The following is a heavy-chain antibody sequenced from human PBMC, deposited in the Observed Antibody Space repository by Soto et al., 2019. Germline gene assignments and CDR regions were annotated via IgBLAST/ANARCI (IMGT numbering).Heavy chain of an antibody. Sequence: PGGSLRLSCAASGFTFSTYFMTWVRQAPGKGLERVATIKPDGSERWYVDSVKGRFTISRDNAKNSLYLQMNSLRAEDTAVYYCARVVDYYDPYYYYGMDVWGQGTTVTVSS. V-gene: IGHV3-7*01. CDR3: ARVVDYYDPYYYYGMDV. CDR1: GFTFSTYF. D-gene: IGHD3-22*01. CDR2: IKPDGSER. J-gene: IGHJ6*02.